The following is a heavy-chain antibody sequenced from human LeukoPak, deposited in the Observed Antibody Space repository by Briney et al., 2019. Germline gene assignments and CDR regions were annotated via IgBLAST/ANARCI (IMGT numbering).Heavy chain of an antibody. V-gene: IGHV4-38-2*02. D-gene: IGHD2-2*01. CDR2: ISHSGTT. CDR3: AKFGSTSGRGFDP. Sequence: SETLSLTCTVSGYSISSDSYWGWIRQPPGKGLEWIGTISHSGTTYYSPSLKSRVTISIDTSENHFSLDLTSVTATDTAVYYCAKFGSTSGRGFDPWGQGTLVTDSS. CDR1: GYSISSDSY. J-gene: IGHJ5*02.